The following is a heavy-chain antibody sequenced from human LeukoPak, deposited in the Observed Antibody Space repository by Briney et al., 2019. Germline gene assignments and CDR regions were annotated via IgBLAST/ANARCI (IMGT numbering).Heavy chain of an antibody. Sequence: SQTLSLTCTVSGGSISSGDYYWSWIRQPPGKGLEWIGYICYSGSTYYNPSLKSRVTISVDTSKNQFSLKLSSVTAADTAVYYCARASVYGDYDYWGQGTLVTVSS. CDR1: GGSISSGDYY. D-gene: IGHD5/OR15-5a*01. J-gene: IGHJ4*02. CDR2: ICYSGST. V-gene: IGHV4-30-4*08. CDR3: ARASVYGDYDY.